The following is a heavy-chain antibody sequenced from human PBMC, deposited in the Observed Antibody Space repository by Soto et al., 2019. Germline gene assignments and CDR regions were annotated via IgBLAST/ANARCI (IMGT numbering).Heavy chain of an antibody. CDR2: IGTSGSNS. CDR1: GFTFSGYA. CDR3: AKRAVVGAARYFDY. D-gene: IGHD2-15*01. Sequence: PGGSLRLSCAASGFTFSGYAMSWVRQAPGKGLEWVSTIGTSGSNSYYPDSVKGRFTISRDNFKNTLYLQMNSLRAEDTAVYYCAKRAVVGAARYFDYWGLGTLVTVSS. V-gene: IGHV3-23*01. J-gene: IGHJ4*02.